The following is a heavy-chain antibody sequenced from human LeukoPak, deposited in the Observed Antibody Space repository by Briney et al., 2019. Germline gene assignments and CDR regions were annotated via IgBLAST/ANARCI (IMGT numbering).Heavy chain of an antibody. CDR2: ISSSSAYI. J-gene: IGHJ4*02. CDR1: AFTFSSYS. Sequence: GGSLRLSCAAPAFTFSSYSMNWVRQAPGKGLEWVSSISSSSAYIYYADSVKGRFTISRDNAKNSLYLQMNSLRAEDTAVYYCARQAVAGILRYFDYWGQGTLVTVSS. V-gene: IGHV3-21*01. D-gene: IGHD6-19*01. CDR3: ARQAVAGILRYFDY.